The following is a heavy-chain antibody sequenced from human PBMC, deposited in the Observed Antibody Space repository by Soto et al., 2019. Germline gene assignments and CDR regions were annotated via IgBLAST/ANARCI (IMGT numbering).Heavy chain of an antibody. V-gene: IGHV4-59*01. Sequence: SETLSLTCTVSGGSITSYYWSWIRQSPGKGLEWIGYIYYTGSTNYNPSLKSRVTISVDTSKNQFFMKLTSMTAADTAVYYCARDHPPDYYDYWGQGTLVTVSS. CDR1: GGSITSYY. CDR3: ARDHPPDYYDY. CDR2: IYYTGST. J-gene: IGHJ4*02.